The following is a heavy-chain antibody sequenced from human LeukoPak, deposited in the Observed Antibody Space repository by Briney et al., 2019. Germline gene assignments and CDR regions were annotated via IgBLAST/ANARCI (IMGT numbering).Heavy chain of an antibody. V-gene: IGHV3-30*03. CDR2: IAADGGVK. CDR1: AFTFPDHG. J-gene: IGHJ4*02. D-gene: IGHD2-15*01. CDR3: AREATWGQWYFDH. Sequence: GGSLRLSCVASAFTFPDHGMDWVRQAPGKGLEWVAVIAADGGVKHYADSVKGRFTLSRDNSKNTLFLEMNSLSVEDTGVYYCAREATWGQWYFDHWGQGTPVTVSS.